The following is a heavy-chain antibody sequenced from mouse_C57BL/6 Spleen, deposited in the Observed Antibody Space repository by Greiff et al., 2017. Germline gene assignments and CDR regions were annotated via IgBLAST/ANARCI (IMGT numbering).Heavy chain of an antibody. V-gene: IGHV1-52*01. Sequence: QVQLQQPGAELVRPGSSVKLSCKASGYTFTSYWMHWVKQRPIQGLEWIGNIDPSDSETHYNQKFKDKATLTVDKSSSTAYMQLSSLTSEDSAVYYCARGGYGSRYYFDYWGQGTTLTVSS. CDR2: IDPSDSET. J-gene: IGHJ2*01. CDR1: GYTFTSYW. CDR3: ARGGYGSRYYFDY. D-gene: IGHD1-1*01.